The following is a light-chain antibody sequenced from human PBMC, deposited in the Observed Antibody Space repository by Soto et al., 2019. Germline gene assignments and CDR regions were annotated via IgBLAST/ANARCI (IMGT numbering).Light chain of an antibody. CDR3: QHYGSAPYT. J-gene: IGKJ2*01. Sequence: EIVLTQSPGTLSLSPGERATLSCRASQSVSSNFLAWYQQKPGQAPRLLIYGASTRPTGIPERFGGSGSGKDFPFTISRQELEDFAVYYCQHYGSAPYTFGQGTKLEIK. V-gene: IGKV3-20*01. CDR2: GAS. CDR1: QSVSSNF.